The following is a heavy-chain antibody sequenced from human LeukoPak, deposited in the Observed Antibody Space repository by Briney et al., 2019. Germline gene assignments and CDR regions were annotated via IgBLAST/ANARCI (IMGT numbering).Heavy chain of an antibody. D-gene: IGHD2-2*01. Sequence: ASVKVSCKASGYTFTNYGISWVRQAPGQGLEWMGWISAYNGNTNYAQKLQGRVAMTTDTSTSTAYMELRSLTSDDTAVYYCARVGAYCTSTSCLDYWGQGTLVTVSS. CDR3: ARVGAYCTSTSCLDY. V-gene: IGHV1-18*01. CDR2: ISAYNGNT. CDR1: GYTFTNYG. J-gene: IGHJ4*02.